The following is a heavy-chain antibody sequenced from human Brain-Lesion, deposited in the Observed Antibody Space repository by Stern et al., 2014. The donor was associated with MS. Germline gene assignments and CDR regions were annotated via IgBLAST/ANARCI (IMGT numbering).Heavy chain of an antibody. CDR1: GGSISSGSFY. CDR3: ARETGGYTYGDTDFFDY. D-gene: IGHD5-18*01. CDR2: IYSSGST. Sequence: QVQLQESGPGLVKPSQTLSLTCIVSGGSISSGSFYWNWIRQPAGKGLEWIGRIYSSGSTNYNPYLKSRVTISADTSKHQFSPKMFSMTAADTAVYYCARETGGYTYGDTDFFDYWGQGALVTVSS. J-gene: IGHJ4*02. V-gene: IGHV4-61*02.